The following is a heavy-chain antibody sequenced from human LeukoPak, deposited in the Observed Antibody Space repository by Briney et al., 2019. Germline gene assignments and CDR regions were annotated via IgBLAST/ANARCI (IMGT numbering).Heavy chain of an antibody. D-gene: IGHD1-26*01. CDR3: ARSGRGGAFDI. CDR1: GFTFSSYW. J-gene: IGHJ3*02. Sequence: GGSLRLSCAASGFTFSSYWMHWVRQGPGKGLVWVSRIYNDGSRTTYADSVKGRFTISGGNAKNMLYLQMNSLRAEDTAVYYCARSGRGGAFDIWGQGTMVTVSS. CDR2: IYNDGSRT. V-gene: IGHV3-74*01.